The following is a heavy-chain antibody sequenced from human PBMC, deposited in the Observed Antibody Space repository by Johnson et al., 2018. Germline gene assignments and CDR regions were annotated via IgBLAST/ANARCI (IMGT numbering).Heavy chain of an antibody. CDR3: ALGAPDAFDI. CDR2: ISYDGSNK. V-gene: IGHV3-30*03. D-gene: IGHD1-26*01. J-gene: IGHJ3*02. CDR1: GFTFSSYG. Sequence: VQLVESGGGVVQPGRSLRLSCAASGFTFSSYGMHWVRQAPGKGLEWVAVISYDGSNKYYADSVKGRFTISRDNSKNPLYLQMNSLRAEDTAVYYCALGAPDAFDIWGQGTMVTVSS.